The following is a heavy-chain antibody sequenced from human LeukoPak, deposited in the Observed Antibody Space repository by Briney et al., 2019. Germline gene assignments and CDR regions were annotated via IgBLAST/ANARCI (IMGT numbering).Heavy chain of an antibody. Sequence: SETLSLTCAVYGGSFSGFYWSWIRQPPGKGLEWIGNVYYGGNTFYNSSLESRVTISVDMSKNQFSLKLTSLTAADTAVYYCARQRADYFYHYLDVWGKGTSVTVSS. CDR3: ARQRADYFYHYLDV. CDR1: GGSFSGFY. V-gene: IGHV4-34*01. J-gene: IGHJ6*03. CDR2: VYYGGNT.